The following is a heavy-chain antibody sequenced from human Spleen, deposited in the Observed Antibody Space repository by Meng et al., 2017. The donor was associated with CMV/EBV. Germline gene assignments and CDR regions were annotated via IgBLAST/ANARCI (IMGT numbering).Heavy chain of an antibody. CDR2: IIPIFGTA. V-gene: IGHV1-69*05. Sequence: SVKVSCKASGGSFSSYAISWVRQAPGQGLEWMGGIIPIFGTANYAQKFQGRVTITTDESRVTAYMELSSLRSEDTAVYYCAKGGLLWDLAVAGGTLDYWGQGTLVTVSS. CDR3: AKGGLLWDLAVAGGTLDY. J-gene: IGHJ4*02. D-gene: IGHD6-19*01. CDR1: GGSFSSYA.